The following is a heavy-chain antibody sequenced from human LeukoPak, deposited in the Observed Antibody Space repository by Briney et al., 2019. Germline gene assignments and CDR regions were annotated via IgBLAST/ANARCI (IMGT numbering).Heavy chain of an antibody. D-gene: IGHD3-10*01. J-gene: IGHJ6*02. CDR2: MNPNSGNT. CDR1: GYTFTSYD. CDR3: ARGYRYYGSGSYYEYYYYYYGMDV. V-gene: IGHV1-8*01. Sequence: GASVKVSCKASGYTFTSYDINWVRQATGQGLEWMGWMNPNSGNTGYAQKFQGRVTMTRNTSISTAYMELSSLRSEDTAVYYCARGYRYYGSGSYYEYYYYYYGMDVWGQGTTVTVSS.